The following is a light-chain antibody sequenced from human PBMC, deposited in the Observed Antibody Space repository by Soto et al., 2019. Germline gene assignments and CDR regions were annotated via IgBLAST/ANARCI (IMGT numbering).Light chain of an antibody. CDR3: SSYTSSSTGV. Sequence: QPASVSGSPGQSITISCTGTSSDVGGYNYVSWYQQHPGKAPKLMIYEVSNRPSGVSNRFSGSKSGNTASLTISGLQAEDEADYYCSSYTSSSTGVFGGGTKLTVL. V-gene: IGLV2-14*01. CDR2: EVS. J-gene: IGLJ3*02. CDR1: SSDVGGYNY.